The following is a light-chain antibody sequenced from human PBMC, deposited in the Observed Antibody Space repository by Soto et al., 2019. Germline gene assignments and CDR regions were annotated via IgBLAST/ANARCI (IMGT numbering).Light chain of an antibody. CDR2: KAT. J-gene: IGKJ1*01. CDR1: QSISSW. CDR3: QQYNSFLWT. V-gene: IGKV1-5*03. Sequence: DIQVLQFPSTLAASIGDRVTITCRASQSISSWLAWYQQKPGKAPKLLIYKATSLESGVPSRFSGSGSGTEFTLTISSLQPDDFATYYCQQYNSFLWTFGQGPQLDIK.